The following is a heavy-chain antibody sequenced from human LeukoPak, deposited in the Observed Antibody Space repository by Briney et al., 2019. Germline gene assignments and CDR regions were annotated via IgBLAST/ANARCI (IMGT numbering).Heavy chain of an antibody. Sequence: AGSLRFSSAAHGSPSRCYAMRWARPAPGKGLEWGCALTCSGGSTYYPDSVRGRFSISRDNSKNTPYLQINSSSDEDTAVYYSGKIRSGSYKIDDWSQASLVTVPS. CDR2: LTCSGGST. CDR1: GSPSRCYA. V-gene: IGHV3-23*01. CDR3: GKIRSGSYKIDD. J-gene: IGHJ4*02. D-gene: IGHD3-10*01.